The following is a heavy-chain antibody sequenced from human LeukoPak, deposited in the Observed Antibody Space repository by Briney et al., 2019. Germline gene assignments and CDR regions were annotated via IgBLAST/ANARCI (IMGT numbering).Heavy chain of an antibody. D-gene: IGHD3-10*01. J-gene: IGHJ6*02. CDR2: ISAYNGNT. CDR1: GYTLTSYG. Sequence: ASVKVSCKASGYTLTSYGISWVRQAPGQGLEWMGWISAYNGNTNYAQKLQGRVTMTTDTSTSTAYMELRSLRSDDAAVYYCARDRGPSLGGSGSYFYYYGMDVWGQGTTVTVSS. V-gene: IGHV1-18*01. CDR3: ARDRGPSLGGSGSYFYYYGMDV.